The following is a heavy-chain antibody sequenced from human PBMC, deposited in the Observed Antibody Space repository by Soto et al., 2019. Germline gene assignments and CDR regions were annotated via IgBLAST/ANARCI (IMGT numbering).Heavy chain of an antibody. D-gene: IGHD5-12*01. CDR2: IDPSDSYT. CDR1: GYTFTGHW. V-gene: IGHV5-10-1*01. CDR3: TRHTGYDSSLDY. J-gene: IGHJ4*02. Sequence: GETLKISCQGSGYTFTGHWVSWVRQMPGKGLGWMGRIDPSDSYTDYSPTVQGHVKMSADKSINTAYLQWSSLQASDTAVYYCTRHTGYDSSLDYWGQGTLVTVSS.